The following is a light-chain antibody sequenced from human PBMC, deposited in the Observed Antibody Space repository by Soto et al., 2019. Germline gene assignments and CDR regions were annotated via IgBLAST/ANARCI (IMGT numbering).Light chain of an antibody. J-gene: IGKJ5*01. V-gene: IGKV1-39*01. Sequence: DIPISQSPPSLSASMGARVSIICRASESIRIHLNWYQQKPGKAPRLLIYAASRLQSGVPSRFSGTGSGTDFTLTISSLQPEDFAIYYCQQTFGKPLVTFGQGTRLAI. CDR3: QQTFGKPLVT. CDR1: ESIRIH. CDR2: AAS.